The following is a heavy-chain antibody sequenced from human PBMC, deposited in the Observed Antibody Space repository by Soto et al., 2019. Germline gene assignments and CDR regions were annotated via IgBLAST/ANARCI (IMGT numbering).Heavy chain of an antibody. Sequence: QVQLVESGGGVVQPGRSLRLSCAASGFTFSSYAMHWVRQAPGKGLEWVAVISYDGSNKYYADSVKGRFTISRDNSKNTLYLQMNSLRAEDTAVYYCASDKGSGWYHDAFDIWGQGTMVTVSS. CDR2: ISYDGSNK. J-gene: IGHJ3*02. V-gene: IGHV3-30-3*01. CDR3: ASDKGSGWYHDAFDI. CDR1: GFTFSSYA. D-gene: IGHD6-19*01.